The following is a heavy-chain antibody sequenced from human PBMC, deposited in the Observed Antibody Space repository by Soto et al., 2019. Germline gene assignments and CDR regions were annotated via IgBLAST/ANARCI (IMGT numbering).Heavy chain of an antibody. CDR2: VSPYGGYT. D-gene: IGHD3-22*01. V-gene: IGHV1-18*01. Sequence: ASVNVSCKASGYTFSSYGINWVRQAPGQGLEWLGWVSPYGGYTNYAQILQGRVSMTTDTSTKTAYMEVRSLRSDDTAVYYCARGGYYDSSGSRNYFYYGMNVWGQGTTVTVSS. J-gene: IGHJ6*02. CDR1: GYTFSSYG. CDR3: ARGGYYDSSGSRNYFYYGMNV.